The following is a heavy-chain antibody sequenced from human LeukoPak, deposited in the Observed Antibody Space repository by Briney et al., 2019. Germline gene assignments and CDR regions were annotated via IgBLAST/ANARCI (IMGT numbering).Heavy chain of an antibody. J-gene: IGHJ4*02. CDR3: AKVAKYYYGPETYFFFEN. V-gene: IGHV4-4*07. Sequence: PSETLSLTCTVSGGSISSYYWSWIRQPAGKGLEWIGRIYTSGSTNYNPSLKSRVTMSVDTSKNQFSLKLSSVTAADTAVYYCAKVAKYYYGPETYFFFENWGQGTLVTVSS. D-gene: IGHD3-10*01. CDR1: GGSISSYY. CDR2: IYTSGST.